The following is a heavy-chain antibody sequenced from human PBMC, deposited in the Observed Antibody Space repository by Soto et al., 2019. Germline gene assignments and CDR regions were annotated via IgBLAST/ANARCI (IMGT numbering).Heavy chain of an antibody. J-gene: IGHJ4*02. V-gene: IGHV3-11*01. CDR3: VSLEFSTSSLDY. D-gene: IGHD6-6*01. CDR1: GFTFSDYY. Sequence: GGSLRLSCTASGFTFSDYYMSWIRQAPGKGLDWVSYISTSGGTRYYADSVKGRFTISRDNTKNSMYLQMNSLRAEDTALYYCVSLEFSTSSLDYWGQGTLVTVSS. CDR2: ISTSGGTR.